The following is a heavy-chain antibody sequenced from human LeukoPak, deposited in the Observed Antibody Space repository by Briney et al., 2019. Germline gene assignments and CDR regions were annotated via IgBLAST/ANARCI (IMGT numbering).Heavy chain of an antibody. D-gene: IGHD4-11*01. Sequence: VKFSCQASGYTFTSYDINWVRQATGQGLEWMGWMNPNSGNTGYAQKFQGRVTMTRNTSISTAYMELSSLRSEDTAVYYCARRGDYSWFDAWGQGTLVTVSS. CDR3: ARRGDYSWFDA. CDR1: GYTFTSYD. CDR2: MNPNSGNT. J-gene: IGHJ5*02. V-gene: IGHV1-8*01.